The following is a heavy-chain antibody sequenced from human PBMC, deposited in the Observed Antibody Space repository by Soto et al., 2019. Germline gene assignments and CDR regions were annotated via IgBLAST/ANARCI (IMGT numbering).Heavy chain of an antibody. CDR1: GFTFSSYA. V-gene: IGHV3-23*01. CDR2: MSGSGGST. CDR3: AKDRPAVARTYYGMDV. Sequence: GGSLRLSCAASGFTFSSYAMSWVRQAPGKGLEWVSDMSGSGGSTYYADYVKGRFTISRDNSKNTLYLQMNSLRAEDTAVYYCAKDRPAVARTYYGMDVWGQGTTVTVSS. J-gene: IGHJ6*02. D-gene: IGHD6-19*01.